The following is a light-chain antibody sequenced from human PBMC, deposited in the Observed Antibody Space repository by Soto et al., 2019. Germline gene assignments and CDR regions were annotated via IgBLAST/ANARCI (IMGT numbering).Light chain of an antibody. V-gene: IGKV3-15*01. CDR2: GVS. J-gene: IGKJ1*01. Sequence: EIVMTQSPATLSVSPGERVTLSCRASQSVSNKLAWYQQKPGQAPRLLIYGVSTRATGIPATFSGSGSGTEFTLTISSLQSEDFAVYYCQQYDYWPRTFGQGTKVDIK. CDR3: QQYDYWPRT. CDR1: QSVSNK.